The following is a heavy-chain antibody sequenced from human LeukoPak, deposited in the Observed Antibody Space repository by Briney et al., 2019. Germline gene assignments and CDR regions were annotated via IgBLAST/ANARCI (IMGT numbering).Heavy chain of an antibody. CDR2: ISSSSSYI. V-gene: IGHV3-21*01. CDR3: ARSRRFGELSIWTHPPPVGYYMDV. Sequence: AGGSLRLSCAASGFTFSSYSMNWVRQAPGKGLEWVSSISSSSSYIYYADSVKGRFTISRDNAKNSLYLQMNSLRAEDTAVYYCARSRRFGELSIWTHPPPVGYYMDVWGKGTTVTVSS. D-gene: IGHD3-10*01. CDR1: GFTFSSYS. J-gene: IGHJ6*03.